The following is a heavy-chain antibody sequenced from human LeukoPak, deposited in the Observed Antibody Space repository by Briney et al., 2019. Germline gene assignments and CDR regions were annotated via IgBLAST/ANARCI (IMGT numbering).Heavy chain of an antibody. CDR2: ISYDGNNK. V-gene: IGHV3-30*18. J-gene: IGHJ4*02. D-gene: IGHD3-10*01. Sequence: GGSLRLSCAASGFTFTSYGMHWVRQAPGKGLEWVGVISYDGNNKYYGDSVKGRFTISRDNSKNTAYLQMNSLRVEDTAVYYCAKDLVDLYFGELLPTEKRKDSWGQGTLVTVSS. CDR3: AKDLVDLYFGELLPTEKRKDS. CDR1: GFTFTSYG.